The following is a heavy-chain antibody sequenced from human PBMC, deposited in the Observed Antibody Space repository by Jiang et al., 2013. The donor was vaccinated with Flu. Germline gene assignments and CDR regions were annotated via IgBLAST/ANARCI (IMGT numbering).Heavy chain of an antibody. D-gene: IGHD5-18*01. CDR3: TRHVDTSMIKTAFDI. J-gene: IGHJ3*02. CDR2: IDPSDSYT. Sequence: PGKGLEWMGRIDPSDSYTNYSPSFQGHVTISADKSISTAYLQWSSLKASDTAMYYCTRHVDTSMIKTAFDIWGQGTRVTVSS. V-gene: IGHV5-10-1*01.